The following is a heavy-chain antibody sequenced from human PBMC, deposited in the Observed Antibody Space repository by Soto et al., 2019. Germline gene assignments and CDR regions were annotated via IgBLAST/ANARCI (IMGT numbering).Heavy chain of an antibody. D-gene: IGHD3-9*01. CDR2: ISGSGGST. CDR1: GFTVSSNY. V-gene: IGHV3-23*01. Sequence: GGSLRLSCAASGFTVSSNYMSWVRQAPGKGLEWVSGISGSGGSTYYADSVRGRFTISRDNSKNTLYLQMNSLRAEYRAVYYCSKDLYYDILAGYPRVGNAFAMWGQGTMVTVSS. J-gene: IGHJ3*02. CDR3: SKDLYYDILAGYPRVGNAFAM.